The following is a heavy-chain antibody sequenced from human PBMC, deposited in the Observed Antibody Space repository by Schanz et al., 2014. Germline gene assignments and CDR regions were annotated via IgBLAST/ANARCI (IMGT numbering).Heavy chain of an antibody. Sequence: VQLVESGGGLVQPGRSLRLSCAASGFPFRSYVMHWVRQAPGKGLEWVAFISYDGNNQYYADSVKGRFTISRDNSKNTLYLQMNSLRAEDTAVYYCAKALKPYIASRNGLDVWGHGTTVTVSS. CDR2: ISYDGNNQ. V-gene: IGHV3-30*04. J-gene: IGHJ6*02. CDR3: AKALKPYIASRNGLDV. CDR1: GFPFRSYV. D-gene: IGHD3-16*01.